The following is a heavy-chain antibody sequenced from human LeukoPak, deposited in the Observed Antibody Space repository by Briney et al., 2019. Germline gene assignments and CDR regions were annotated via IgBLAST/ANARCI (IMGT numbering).Heavy chain of an antibody. J-gene: IGHJ4*02. CDR2: ISYDGSDE. Sequence: GGSLRLSCAASGITFGSYAMHWVRQAPGKGLEWVSAISYDGSDEFYADPVKGRFTVSRDNSKSTLYLQMNSLRPEDTAVYYSARDRSYSFFDYWGQGTLVTVSS. CDR3: ARDRSYSFFDY. D-gene: IGHD2-21*01. V-gene: IGHV3-30*04. CDR1: GITFGSYA.